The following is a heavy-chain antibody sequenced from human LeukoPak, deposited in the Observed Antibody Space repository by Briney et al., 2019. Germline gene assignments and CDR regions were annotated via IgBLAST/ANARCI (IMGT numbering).Heavy chain of an antibody. J-gene: IGHJ4*02. D-gene: IGHD5-12*01. V-gene: IGHV4-34*01. Sequence: SETLSLTCAVYGGSFSGYYWSWIRQPPGKELEWIGEINHSGTTNYNPSLKSRVTISVDTSKNQFSLKLSSVAAADTAVYYCAKRGLPLDFDYWGQGTLVTVSS. CDR1: GGSFSGYY. CDR3: AKRGLPLDFDY. CDR2: INHSGTT.